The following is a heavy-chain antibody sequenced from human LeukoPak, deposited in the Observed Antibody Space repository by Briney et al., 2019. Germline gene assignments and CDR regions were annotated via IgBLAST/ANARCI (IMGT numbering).Heavy chain of an antibody. CDR1: GFTFSDYY. CDR3: ARDRRLIAVAGTVGFFDY. D-gene: IGHD6-19*01. V-gene: IGHV3-11*01. Sequence: PGGSLRLSCAASGFTFSDYYMSWIRQAPGKGLEWVSYISSSGSTIYYADSVKGRFTISRDNAKNSLYLQMNSLRAEDTAVYYCARDRRLIAVAGTVGFFDYWGQGTLVIVSS. J-gene: IGHJ4*02. CDR2: ISSSGSTI.